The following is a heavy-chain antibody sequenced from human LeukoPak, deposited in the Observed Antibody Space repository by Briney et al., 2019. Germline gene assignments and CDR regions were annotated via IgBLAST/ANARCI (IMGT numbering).Heavy chain of an antibody. V-gene: IGHV3-30*02. CDR2: IRYDGSNK. CDR1: GFTFSSYG. D-gene: IGHD2-2*01. J-gene: IGHJ3*02. Sequence: QPGGSLRLSCAASGFTFSSYGMHWVRQAPGKGLEWVAFIRYDGSNKYYADSVKGRFTISRDNSKNTLYLQMNSLRAEDTAVYYCAKDHIVVVPAARVPSSVAFDIWGQGTMVTVSS. CDR3: AKDHIVVVPAARVPSSVAFDI.